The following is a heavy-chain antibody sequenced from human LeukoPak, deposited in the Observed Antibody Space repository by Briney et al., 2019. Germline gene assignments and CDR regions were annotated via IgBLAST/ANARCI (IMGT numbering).Heavy chain of an antibody. J-gene: IGHJ4*02. Sequence: SVKVSCRASGGTFSSYAISWVRQAPGQGLEWMGGIIPIFGTANYAQKFQGRVTITTDESTSTAYMELSSLRSEDTAVYYCATSPYYYDSSGYYVFDYWGQGTLVTVSS. CDR3: ATSPYYYDSSGYYVFDY. CDR2: IIPIFGTA. CDR1: GGTFSSYA. V-gene: IGHV1-69*05. D-gene: IGHD3-22*01.